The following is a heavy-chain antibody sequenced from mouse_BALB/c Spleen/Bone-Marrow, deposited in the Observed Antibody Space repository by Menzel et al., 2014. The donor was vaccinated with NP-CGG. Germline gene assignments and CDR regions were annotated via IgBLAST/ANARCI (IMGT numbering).Heavy chain of an antibody. CDR1: GYTFTSYY. J-gene: IGHJ3*01. Sequence: VQLQESGPELVKPGASVRISCKASGYTFTSYYIYWVKQRPGQGLEWIGWIYPGNVNTKYNEKFKGKATLTADKSSSTAYMQLSSLTSEDSAVYFCARDYGSCVFAYWGQGTLVTVSA. CDR2: IYPGNVNT. D-gene: IGHD1-1*01. V-gene: IGHV1S56*01. CDR3: ARDYGSCVFAY.